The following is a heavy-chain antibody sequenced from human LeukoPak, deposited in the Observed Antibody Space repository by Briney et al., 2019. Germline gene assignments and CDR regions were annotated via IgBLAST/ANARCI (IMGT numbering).Heavy chain of an antibody. CDR2: IYANGNT. J-gene: IGHJ4*02. D-gene: IGHD3-22*01. CDR3: ARGKYDSSGQWRGYFDY. V-gene: IGHV4-61*02. CDR1: GDSLSRGGGNYY. Sequence: PSETLSLTCTVSGDSLSRGGGNYYWNWIPQPAGRGLEWLGRIYANGNTDYSPSLKSRATISVDTSKNQFSLKLVPVTAADTAVYYCARGKYDSSGQWRGYFDYWGQGTLVTVSS.